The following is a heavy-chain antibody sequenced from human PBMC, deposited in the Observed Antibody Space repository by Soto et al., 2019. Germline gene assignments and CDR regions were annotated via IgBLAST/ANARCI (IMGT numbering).Heavy chain of an antibody. CDR3: AITLAYCSSTSCDGDHYGMDV. CDR1: GGTFSSYA. Sequence: ASVKVSCKASGGTFSSYAISWVRQAPGQGLEWMGGIIPIFGTANYAQKFQGRVTITADESTSTAYMELSSLRSEDTAVYYCAITLAYCSSTSCDGDHYGMDVWGQGTTVTGSS. CDR2: IIPIFGTA. J-gene: IGHJ6*02. V-gene: IGHV1-69*13. D-gene: IGHD2-2*01.